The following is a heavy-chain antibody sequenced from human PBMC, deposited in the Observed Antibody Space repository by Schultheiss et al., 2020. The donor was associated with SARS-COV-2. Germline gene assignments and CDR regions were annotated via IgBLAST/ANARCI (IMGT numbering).Heavy chain of an antibody. V-gene: IGHV4-34*01. Sequence: SETLSLTCAVYGESFSGYYWRWIRQTPGKGLEWIGEINHRGSTNYNPSLKSRVTISVDTSKNQFSLKLSSVTAADTAVYYCARDRSGGVHLNWFDPWGQGTLVTVSS. D-gene: IGHD3-16*01. J-gene: IGHJ5*02. CDR3: ARDRSGGVHLNWFDP. CDR2: INHRGST. CDR1: GESFSGYY.